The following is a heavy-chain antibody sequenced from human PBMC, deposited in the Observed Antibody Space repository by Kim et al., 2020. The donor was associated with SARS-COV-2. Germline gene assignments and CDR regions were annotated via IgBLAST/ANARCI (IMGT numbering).Heavy chain of an antibody. J-gene: IGHJ4*02. V-gene: IGHV6-1*01. CDR3: ARDLGQSSSWSFDY. CDR1: GDSVSSNSAA. Sequence: SQTLSLTCAISGDSVSSNSAAWNWIRHSPSRGLEWLGRTCYRFRWYNDYAASVKSRITINPDTSKNQFSLQLNSVTPEDTAVYYCARDLGQSSSWSFDYWGQGSLVTVSS. CDR2: TCYRFRWYN. D-gene: IGHD6-13*01.